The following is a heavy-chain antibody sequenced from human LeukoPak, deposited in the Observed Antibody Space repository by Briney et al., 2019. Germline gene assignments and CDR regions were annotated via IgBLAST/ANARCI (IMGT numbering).Heavy chain of an antibody. V-gene: IGHV3-23*01. Sequence: PGGSLRLSCAASGFSVTNYGMSWVRQAPGKGLDWVSGISESGDYTHYVDSVKGRFTISRDNSKNTLYLQMNSLRAEDTAVYYCAKEGGSYSSSWYSDYWGQGTLVTVSS. CDR1: GFSVTNYG. CDR3: AKEGGSYSSSWYSDY. J-gene: IGHJ4*02. CDR2: ISESGDYT. D-gene: IGHD6-13*01.